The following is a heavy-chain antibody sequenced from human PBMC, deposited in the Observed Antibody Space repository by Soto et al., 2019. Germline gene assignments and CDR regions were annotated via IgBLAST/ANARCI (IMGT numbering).Heavy chain of an antibody. Sequence: QVQLVQSGAEVKKPGSSVKVSCKASGGTFSSYTISWVRQAPGQGLEWMGRIIPILGIANYAQKFQGRVTITADKPTSTAYMELSSLRAEDTAVYYCAGGDPDWFDPWGQGTLVTVSS. D-gene: IGHD3-16*01. CDR1: GGTFSSYT. CDR2: IIPILGIA. V-gene: IGHV1-69*02. J-gene: IGHJ5*02. CDR3: AGGDPDWFDP.